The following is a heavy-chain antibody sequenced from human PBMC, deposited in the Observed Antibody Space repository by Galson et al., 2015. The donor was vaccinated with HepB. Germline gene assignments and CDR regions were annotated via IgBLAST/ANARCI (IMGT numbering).Heavy chain of an antibody. V-gene: IGHV6-1*01. D-gene: IGHD6-13*01. CDR1: GDSVSSNSAT. J-gene: IGHJ4*02. CDR3: AREGSSSWYFDY. Sequence: AISGDSVSSNSATWNWIRQSPSRGLEWLGRTYYRSQWYTDYAVSVKGRITINPDTSKNQFSLQLNSVTPEDTAVYYCAREGSSSWYFDYWGQGTLVTVSS. CDR2: TYYRSQWYT.